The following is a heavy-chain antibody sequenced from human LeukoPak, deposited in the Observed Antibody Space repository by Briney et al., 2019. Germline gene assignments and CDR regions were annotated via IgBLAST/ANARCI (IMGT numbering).Heavy chain of an antibody. CDR2: ISPAGDST. CDR1: GFTFSDYS. D-gene: IGHD6-13*01. V-gene: IGHV3-23*01. Sequence: GGSLRLSCASSGFTFSDYSMSWVRQAPGAGLDWVSSISPAGDSTTDADSVKGRFTISRDNSKSTLYLQMHGLTAEDTALYYCARRLVTAGVTDFFDYWGHGTLVSVSS. CDR3: ARRLVTAGVTDFFDY. J-gene: IGHJ4*01.